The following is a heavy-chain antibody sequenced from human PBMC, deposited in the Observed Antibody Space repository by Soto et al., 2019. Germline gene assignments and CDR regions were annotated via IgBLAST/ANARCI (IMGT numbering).Heavy chain of an antibody. CDR3: ARHSCCSTPNYYYGMDV. D-gene: IGHD2-15*01. CDR1: GGTFSSYA. J-gene: IGHJ6*02. V-gene: IGHV1-69*12. Sequence: QVQLVQSGAEVKKPGSSVKVSCKASGGTFSSYAISWVRQAPGQGLEWMGGIIPIFGTANYAQKFQGRVTIIADESTSTAYMELSSLRSEDTAVYYCARHSCCSTPNYYYGMDVWGQGTTVTVSS. CDR2: IIPIFGTA.